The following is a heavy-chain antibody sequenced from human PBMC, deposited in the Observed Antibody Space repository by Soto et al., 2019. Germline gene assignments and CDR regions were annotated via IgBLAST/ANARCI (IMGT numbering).Heavy chain of an antibody. D-gene: IGHD5-18*01. CDR3: ARASERGYSYGSGIDY. Sequence: QVQLVESGGGVVQPGRSLRLSCAASGFTFSSYGMHWVRQAPGKGLEWVAVIWYDGSNKYYADSVKGRFTISRDNSKNTLYLQMNSLRAEDTAVYSCARASERGYSYGSGIDYWGQGTLVTVSS. CDR1: GFTFSSYG. J-gene: IGHJ4*02. V-gene: IGHV3-33*01. CDR2: IWYDGSNK.